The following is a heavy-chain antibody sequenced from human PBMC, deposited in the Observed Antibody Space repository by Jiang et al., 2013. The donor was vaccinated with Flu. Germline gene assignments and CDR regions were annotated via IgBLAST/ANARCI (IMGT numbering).Heavy chain of an antibody. J-gene: IGHJ4*02. V-gene: IGHV4-59*01. Sequence: GPGLVKPSETLSLTCTVSGGSISSYYWSWIRQPPGKGLEWIGYIYYSGSTNYNPSLKSRVTISVDTSKNQFSLKLSSVTAADTAVYYCASHAGIAAAGTSFDYWGQGTLVTVSS. CDR3: ASHAGIAAAGTSFDY. D-gene: IGHD6-13*01. CDR1: GGSISSYY. CDR2: IYYSGST.